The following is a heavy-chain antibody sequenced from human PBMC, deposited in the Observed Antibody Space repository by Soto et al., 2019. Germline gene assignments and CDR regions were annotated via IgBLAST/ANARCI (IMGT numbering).Heavy chain of an antibody. CDR1: GGTFSSYA. J-gene: IGHJ6*02. D-gene: IGHD2-2*01. CDR3: ARVGLLASSTSERAQYYYYYGMDV. V-gene: IGHV1-69*13. Sequence: SVKVSCKASGGTFSSYAISWVRQAPGQGLEWMGGIIPIFGTANYAQKFQGRVTITADESTSTAYMELSSLRSEDTAVYYCARVGLLASSTSERAQYYYYYGMDVWGQGTTVTV. CDR2: IIPIFGTA.